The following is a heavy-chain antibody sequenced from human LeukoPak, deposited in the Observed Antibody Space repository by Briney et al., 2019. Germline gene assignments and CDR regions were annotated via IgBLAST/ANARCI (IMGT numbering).Heavy chain of an antibody. D-gene: IGHD3-16*02. Sequence: ASVKVSCTASGYTFTSYYMHWVRQAPGQGLEWMGIINPSGGSTSYAQKFQGRVTMTRDTSTSTVYMELSSLRSEDTAVYYCARDAYYDYVWGSYRYTSLGYFDYWGRGTLVTVSS. CDR1: GYTFTSYY. J-gene: IGHJ4*02. CDR2: INPSGGST. CDR3: ARDAYYDYVWGSYRYTSLGYFDY. V-gene: IGHV1-46*01.